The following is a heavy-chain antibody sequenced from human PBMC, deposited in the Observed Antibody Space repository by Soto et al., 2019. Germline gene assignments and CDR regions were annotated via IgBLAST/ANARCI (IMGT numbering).Heavy chain of an antibody. Sequence: GGSLRLSCAASGFTFSNYEMHWVRQAPGKGLEYVSGISNNGAHTDYAKSVKGRFTISRDNSENTLYLQMGSLRAEDMALYYCARWLYGSRWPNVYMDVWGKGSTVTVSS. CDR1: GFTFSNYE. CDR3: ARWLYGSRWPNVYMDV. CDR2: ISNNGAHT. J-gene: IGHJ6*03. D-gene: IGHD6-13*01. V-gene: IGHV3-64*01.